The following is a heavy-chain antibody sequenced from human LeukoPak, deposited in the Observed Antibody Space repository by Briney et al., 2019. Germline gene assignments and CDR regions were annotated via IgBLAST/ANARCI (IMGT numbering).Heavy chain of an antibody. V-gene: IGHV3-15*01. CDR3: TTDHAVVGGYDI. Sequence: PGGSLRLSCAASGFTFSNAWMSWVRQAPGKGLEWVGRIKSKTDGGTTDYAAPVKGRFTISRDDSKNTLCLQMNSLKTEDTAVYYCTTDHAVVGGYDIWGQGTMVTVSS. CDR2: IKSKTDGGTT. J-gene: IGHJ3*02. D-gene: IGHD6-25*01. CDR1: GFTFSNAW.